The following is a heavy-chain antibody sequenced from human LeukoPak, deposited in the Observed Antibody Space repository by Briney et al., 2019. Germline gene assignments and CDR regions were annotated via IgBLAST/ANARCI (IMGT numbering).Heavy chain of an antibody. CDR3: GRGYCSGGSCYSADDNYFDY. D-gene: IGHD2-15*01. CDR1: GGSISSGGYS. V-gene: IGHV4-30-2*01. CDR2: IYHSGST. J-gene: IGHJ4*02. Sequence: PSETLSLTCAVSGGSISSGGYSWSWIRQPPGKGLEWIGYIYHSGSTYYNPSLKSRVTISVDRSKNQFSLKLSSVTAADTAVYYCGRGYCSGGSCYSADDNYFDYWGQGTLVTVSS.